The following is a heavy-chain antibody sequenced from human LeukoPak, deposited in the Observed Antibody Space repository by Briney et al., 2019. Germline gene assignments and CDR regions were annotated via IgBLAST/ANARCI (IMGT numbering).Heavy chain of an antibody. J-gene: IGHJ4*02. CDR3: ARGYYDSNAQLFDY. CDR1: GFTFSSYS. V-gene: IGHV3-48*01. CDR2: ISSSSSTI. Sequence: GGSLRLSCAASGFTFSSYSMNWVRQAPGKGLEWASYISSSSSTIYYADSVKGRFTISRDNAKDSLYLQMNSLRAEDTAVYYCARGYYDSNAQLFDYWGQGTLVTVSS. D-gene: IGHD3-22*01.